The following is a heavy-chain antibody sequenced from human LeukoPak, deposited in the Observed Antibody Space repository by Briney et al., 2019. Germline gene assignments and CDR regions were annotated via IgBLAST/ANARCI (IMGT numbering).Heavy chain of an antibody. Sequence: SETLSLTCAVYGGSFSGYYWSWIRQPPGKGLEWIGEINHSGSTNYNPSLKSRVTISVDTSKNQFSLKLGSVTAADTAVYYCASLENYYDSSGLNFWSQGTLVTVSS. V-gene: IGHV4-34*01. CDR1: GGSFSGYY. CDR2: INHSGST. D-gene: IGHD3-22*01. CDR3: ASLENYYDSSGLNF. J-gene: IGHJ4*02.